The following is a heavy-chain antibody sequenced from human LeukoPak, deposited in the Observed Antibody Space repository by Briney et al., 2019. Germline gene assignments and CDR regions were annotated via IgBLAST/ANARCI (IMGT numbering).Heavy chain of an antibody. CDR2: ISGSGGTT. CDR3: AKSGVRPNQYYFDY. V-gene: IGHV3-23*01. CDR1: GFTFDDYA. D-gene: IGHD2/OR15-2a*01. J-gene: IGHJ4*02. Sequence: GGSLRLSCAASGFTFDDYAMHWVRQAPGKGLEWVSAISGSGGTTYYAESVKGRFTISRDNSKNTLYLRLNSLRVEDTAIYYCAKSGVRPNQYYFDYWGQGTLVTVSS.